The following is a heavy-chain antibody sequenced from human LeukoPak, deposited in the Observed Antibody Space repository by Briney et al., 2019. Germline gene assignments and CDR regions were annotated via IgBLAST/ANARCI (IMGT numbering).Heavy chain of an antibody. CDR3: ARDGPVTTVYYFDY. CDR1: GFTFSSYA. Sequence: PGGSLRLSCAASGFTFSSYAMHWVRQAPGKGLEWVAVISYDGSNKYYADSVKGRFTISRDNSKNTLYLQMNSLRAEDTAVYYCARDGPVTTVYYFDYWGQGTLVTVSS. J-gene: IGHJ4*02. D-gene: IGHD4-11*01. V-gene: IGHV3-30-3*01. CDR2: ISYDGSNK.